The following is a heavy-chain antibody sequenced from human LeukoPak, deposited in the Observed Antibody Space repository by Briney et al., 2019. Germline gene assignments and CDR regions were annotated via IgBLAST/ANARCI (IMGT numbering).Heavy chain of an antibody. J-gene: IGHJ3*02. D-gene: IGHD2-15*01. CDR3: ARPKRRYCSGGSCYSVPAFDI. Sequence: NPSETLSLTCTVSGGSISSYYWSWIRQPPGKGLEWIGYIYYSGSTNYNPSLKSRVTISVDTSKNQFSLKLSSVTAADTAVYYCARPKRRYCSGGSCYSVPAFDIWGQGTMVTVSS. CDR2: IYYSGST. V-gene: IGHV4-59*12. CDR1: GGSISSYY.